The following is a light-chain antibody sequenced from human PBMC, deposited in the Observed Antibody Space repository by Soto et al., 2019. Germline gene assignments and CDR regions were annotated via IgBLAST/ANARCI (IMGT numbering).Light chain of an antibody. J-gene: IGKJ1*01. V-gene: IGKV3-20*01. CDR2: GAS. CDR1: QSVSTNF. CDR3: QQYGRTSWT. Sequence: EIVLPQSPGTLSLSPREGATLSCRASQSVSTNFFAWYQQKPGQAPRLLIYGASTRATGIPDRFSGSGSGTDFTLTISRLEPEDVGVYYCQQYGRTSWTFGQGTKV.